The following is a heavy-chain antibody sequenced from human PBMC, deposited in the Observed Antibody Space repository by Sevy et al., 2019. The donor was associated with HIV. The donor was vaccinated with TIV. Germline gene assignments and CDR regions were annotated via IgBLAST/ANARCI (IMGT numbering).Heavy chain of an antibody. V-gene: IGHV3-7*01. CDR2: INLDGSET. Sequence: GGSLRLSCAASGFTFSSYWMSWVRQAPGKGLEWLATINLDGSETFYVDSVKGRFTISRHNPRKSVYLQMTSLSAEDTAVYYCARLFYGSGDYWGQGTLVTVSS. CDR1: GFTFSSYW. J-gene: IGHJ4*02. D-gene: IGHD3-10*01. CDR3: ARLFYGSGDY.